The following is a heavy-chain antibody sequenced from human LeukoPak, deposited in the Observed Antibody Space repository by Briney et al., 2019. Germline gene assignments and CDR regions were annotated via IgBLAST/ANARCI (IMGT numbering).Heavy chain of an antibody. CDR2: ISYDGGNK. CDR3: AKDRGFGVFFQYYFHY. V-gene: IGHV3-30*18. Sequence: GRSLRLSCAASGFSFSDYGMHWVRQAPGKGLEWVAVISYDGGNKYYADSVKGRFTISRDNSKNTLYVHLNSLRPEDTGVYYCAKDRGFGVFFQYYFHYWGQGTLVTVSS. CDR1: GFSFSDYG. J-gene: IGHJ4*02. D-gene: IGHD3-10*01.